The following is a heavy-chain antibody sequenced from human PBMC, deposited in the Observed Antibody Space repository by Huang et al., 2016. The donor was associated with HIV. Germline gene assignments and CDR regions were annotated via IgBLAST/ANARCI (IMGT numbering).Heavy chain of an antibody. V-gene: IGHV1-69*13. Sequence: QVQLVQSGAEVKKPGSSVKVSCKASGGTFSSYAISWVRQAPGQGLEGMGGIIPIFGTANYAQKFQGRVTITADESTSTAYMELSSLRSEDTAVYYWARARGYYDSSVSYYFDYWGQGTLVTVSS. CDR3: ARARGYYDSSVSYYFDY. CDR1: GGTFSSYA. D-gene: IGHD3-22*01. J-gene: IGHJ4*02. CDR2: IIPIFGTA.